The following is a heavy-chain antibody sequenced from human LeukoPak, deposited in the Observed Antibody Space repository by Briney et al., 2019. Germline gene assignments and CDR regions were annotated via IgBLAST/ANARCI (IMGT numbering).Heavy chain of an antibody. J-gene: IGHJ4*02. Sequence: TSETLSLTCTVSGGSIGKTSYYWGWIRQPPRKGLEWIGNIYYSGTTYYNPSLKSRVTISVDTSKNQFSLTLNSVTAADTAVYFCARFKQPGRSFDSWGLGSLVTVSS. D-gene: IGHD1/OR15-1a*01. CDR1: GGSIGKTSYY. V-gene: IGHV4-39*07. CDR2: IYYSGTT. CDR3: ARFKQPGRSFDS.